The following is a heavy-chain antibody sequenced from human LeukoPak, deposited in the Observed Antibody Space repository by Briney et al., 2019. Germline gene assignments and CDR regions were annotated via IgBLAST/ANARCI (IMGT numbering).Heavy chain of an antibody. V-gene: IGHV3-49*04. J-gene: IGHJ4*02. D-gene: IGHD4-17*01. CDR3: TRAYGDYDY. Sequence: SGGSLRLSCTASGFTFGDYAMSWVRQAPGKGLEWVGFIRSKAYGGTTEYAAFVKGRFTISRDDSKSIAYLQMNSLKTEDTAVYYCTRAYGDYDYWGQGTLVTVSS. CDR2: IRSKAYGGTT. CDR1: GFTFGDYA.